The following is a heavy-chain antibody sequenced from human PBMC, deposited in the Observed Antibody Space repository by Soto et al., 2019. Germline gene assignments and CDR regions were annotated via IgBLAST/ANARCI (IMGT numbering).Heavy chain of an antibody. V-gene: IGHV1-46*01. D-gene: IGHD2-2*01. CDR1: GYTFTSYY. Sequence: ASVKVSCKASGYTFTSYYVHWVRQAPGQGLEWMGIINPSGGSTSYAQKFQGRVTMTRDTSTSTVYMELSSLRSEDTAVYYCARDIVVVPAAQQDYYYYGMDVWGQGIQVTVSS. J-gene: IGHJ6*02. CDR2: INPSGGST. CDR3: ARDIVVVPAAQQDYYYYGMDV.